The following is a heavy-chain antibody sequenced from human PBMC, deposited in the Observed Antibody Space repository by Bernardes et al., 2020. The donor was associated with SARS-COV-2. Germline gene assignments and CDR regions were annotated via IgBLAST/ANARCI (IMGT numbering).Heavy chain of an antibody. D-gene: IGHD4-17*01. CDR1: GDTLTELS. CDR2: VDPEDGEK. CDR3: ATAAAGYDLRWAHTSHYFDY. V-gene: IGHV1-24*01. J-gene: IGHJ4*02. Sequence: ASVKVSCKVSGDTLTELSMHWVRQAPGKGLEWMGGVDPEDGEKIYAQKFQGRVTMTEDTSTDTAYMELSSLRSEDTAVYYCATAAAGYDLRWAHTSHYFDYWGQGTLVTVSS.